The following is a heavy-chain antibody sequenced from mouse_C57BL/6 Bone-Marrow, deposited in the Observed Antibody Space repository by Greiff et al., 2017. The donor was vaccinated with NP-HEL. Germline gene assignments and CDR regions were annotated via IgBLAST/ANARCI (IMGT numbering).Heavy chain of an antibody. J-gene: IGHJ1*03. Sequence: QVQLQQSGPGLVQPSQSLSITCTVSGFSLTSYGVHWVRQSPGKGLERLGVIWSGGSTDYNAAFISRLSISKDNSKSQVFFKMNSLQADDTAIYYCARVGLYWYFDVWGTGTTVTVSS. CDR1: GFSLTSYG. D-gene: IGHD4-1*01. CDR2: IWSGGST. CDR3: ARVGLYWYFDV. V-gene: IGHV2-2*01.